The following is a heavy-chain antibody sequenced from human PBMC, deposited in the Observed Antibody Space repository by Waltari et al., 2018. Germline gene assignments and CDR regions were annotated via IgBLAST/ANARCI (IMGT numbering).Heavy chain of an antibody. CDR3: AGDIGGSSGYYYGTNWFDP. Sequence: QVQLVQSGAEVKKPGSSVKVSCKASGGTFSSYAISWVRQAPGQGLEWMGGVIPIFGTANYAQKFQGRVTITADESTSTAYMELSSLRSEDTAVYYCAGDIGGSSGYYYGTNWFDPWGQGTLVTVSS. CDR1: GGTFSSYA. J-gene: IGHJ5*02. CDR2: VIPIFGTA. D-gene: IGHD3-22*01. V-gene: IGHV1-69*19.